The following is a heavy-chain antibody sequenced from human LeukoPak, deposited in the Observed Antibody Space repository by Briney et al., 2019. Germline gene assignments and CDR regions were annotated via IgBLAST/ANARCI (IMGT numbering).Heavy chain of an antibody. CDR1: GFTFSSYW. CDR2: INNDGSLT. V-gene: IGHV3-74*01. Sequence: GGSLRLSCAASGFTFSSYWMHWVRQTPGKGLVWVSRINNDGSLTNYADSVKGRFTISRDNAKNTLYLQMNSLRAEDTAVYYCARPGIALAGDYWGQGALVTVSS. J-gene: IGHJ4*02. CDR3: ARPGIALAGDY. D-gene: IGHD6-19*01.